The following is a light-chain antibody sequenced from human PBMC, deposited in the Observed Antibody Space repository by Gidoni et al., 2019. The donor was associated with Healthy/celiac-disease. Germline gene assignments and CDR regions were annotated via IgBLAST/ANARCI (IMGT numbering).Light chain of an antibody. CDR2: QDS. CDR3: QAWDSSTVV. CDR1: KLGDKY. V-gene: IGLV3-1*01. Sequence: YELTQRPAVSVSPGQTASITCSGDKLGDKYACWYQQKPGQSPVLVIYQDSKRPSGIPERFSGSNSGNTATLTISGTQAMDEADYYCQAWDSSTVVFGGGTKLTVL. J-gene: IGLJ2*01.